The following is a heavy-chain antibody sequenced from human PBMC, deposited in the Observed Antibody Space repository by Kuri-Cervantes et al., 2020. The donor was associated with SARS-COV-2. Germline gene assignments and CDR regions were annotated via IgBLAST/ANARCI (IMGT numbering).Heavy chain of an antibody. CDR1: GFTFSSYS. CDR3: ARGYCSGGSCYSEDYFDY. J-gene: IGHJ4*02. V-gene: IGHV5-51*01. CDR2: IYPGDSDT. D-gene: IGHD2-15*01. Sequence: GSLRLSCAASGFTFSSYSMNWVRHMPGKGLEWMGIIYPGDSDTRYSPSFQGQVTISADKSISTAYLQWSSLKASDTAMYYCARGYCSGGSCYSEDYFDYWGQGTLVTVSS.